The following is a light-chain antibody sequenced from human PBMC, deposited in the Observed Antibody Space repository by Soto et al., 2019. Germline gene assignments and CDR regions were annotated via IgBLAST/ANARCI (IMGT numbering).Light chain of an antibody. CDR1: QSVLYSSNNKNY. J-gene: IGKJ1*01. CDR2: WAS. Sequence: DIVMTQSPDSLAVSLGERATINCKSSQSVLYSSNNKNYLAWYQQRPGQPPKMLISWASTRESGVPDRFSGSGSGTDSTLTSSSLQAEDGAVYYCQQHYSTPPTVGQGTKVEIK. V-gene: IGKV4-1*01. CDR3: QQHYSTPPT.